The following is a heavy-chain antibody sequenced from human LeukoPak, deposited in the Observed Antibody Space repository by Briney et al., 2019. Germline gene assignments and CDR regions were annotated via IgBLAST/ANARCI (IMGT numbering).Heavy chain of an antibody. J-gene: IGHJ6*04. V-gene: IGHV3-11*04. CDR2: ISSSSSTI. CDR1: GFIFSDYY. D-gene: IGHD3-22*01. Sequence: GGSLRLSCAASGFIFSDYYMSWIRQAPGKGLEWVSYISSSSSTIYYADSVKGRFTISRDNAKNSLYLQMNSLRAEDTAVYYCARDPATMIGPMDVWGKGTTVTVSS. CDR3: ARDPATMIGPMDV.